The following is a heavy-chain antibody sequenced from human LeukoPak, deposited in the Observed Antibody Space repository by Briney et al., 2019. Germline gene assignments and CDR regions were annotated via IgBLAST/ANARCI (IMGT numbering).Heavy chain of an antibody. D-gene: IGHD3-9*01. V-gene: IGHV7-4-1*02. CDR3: ARTSHVLRYFDWYSSGDAFDI. Sequence: ASVKVSCKASGYTFTDYYMHWMRQAPGQGLEWMGWINTNTGNPTYAQGFTGRFVFSLDTSVSTAYLQISSLKAEDTAVYYCARTSHVLRYFDWYSSGDAFDIWGQGTMVTVSS. J-gene: IGHJ3*02. CDR2: INTNTGNP. CDR1: GYTFTDYY.